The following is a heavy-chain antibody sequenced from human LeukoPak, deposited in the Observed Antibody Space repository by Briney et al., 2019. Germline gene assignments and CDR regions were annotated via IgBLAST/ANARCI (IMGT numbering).Heavy chain of an antibody. V-gene: IGHV1-2*02. J-gene: IGHJ4*02. CDR3: ARVRWGPRPRGYYFDY. CDR2: INPNSGGT. Sequence: GASVKVSCKASGYTFTGYYMHWVRQAPGQGLEWMGWINPNSGGTNYAQKFQGRVTMTRDTSISTAYMELSRLRSDDTAVYYCARVRWGPRPRGYYFDYWGQGTLVTVSS. CDR1: GYTFTGYY. D-gene: IGHD3-16*01.